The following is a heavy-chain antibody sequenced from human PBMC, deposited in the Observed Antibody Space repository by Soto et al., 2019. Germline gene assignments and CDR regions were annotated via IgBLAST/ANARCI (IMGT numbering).Heavy chain of an antibody. V-gene: IGHV3-23*01. CDR1: GFTFSSYA. D-gene: IGHD6-19*01. CDR3: ARRSSGWYFDY. J-gene: IGHJ4*02. Sequence: EVQLLESGGGLVQPGGSLRLSCAASGFTFSSYAMSWARQAPGKGLEWVSALSGSGGSTYYADSVKGRFTISRDNSKNTLYLQMNSLRAEDTAVYYCARRSSGWYFDYWGQGTLVTVSS. CDR2: LSGSGGST.